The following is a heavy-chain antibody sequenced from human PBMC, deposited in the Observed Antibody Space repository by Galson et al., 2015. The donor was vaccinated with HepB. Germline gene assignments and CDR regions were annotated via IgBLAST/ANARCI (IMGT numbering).Heavy chain of an antibody. Sequence: SLRLSCAASGFTFSSYWMSWVRQAPGKGLEWVANIKQDGSEKYYVDSVKGRFTISRDNAKNSLYLQMNSLRAEDTALYYCAKGGSGYYGSGSYFDIWGQGTMVTVSS. V-gene: IGHV3-7*03. J-gene: IGHJ3*02. CDR3: AKGGSGYYGSGSYFDI. CDR2: IKQDGSEK. CDR1: GFTFSSYW. D-gene: IGHD3-10*01.